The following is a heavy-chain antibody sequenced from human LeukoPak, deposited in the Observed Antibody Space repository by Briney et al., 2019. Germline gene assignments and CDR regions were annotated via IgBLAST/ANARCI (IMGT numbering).Heavy chain of an antibody. Sequence: ASVKVSCKASGGTFSSYAISWVRQAPGQGLEWMGGIIPIFGTANYAQKFQGRVTITADESTSTAYMELSSLRSDDTAVYYCARPTVDTAMANYFDYWGQGTLVTVSS. V-gene: IGHV1-69*13. D-gene: IGHD5-18*01. CDR2: IIPIFGTA. CDR3: ARPTVDTAMANYFDY. J-gene: IGHJ4*02. CDR1: GGTFSSYA.